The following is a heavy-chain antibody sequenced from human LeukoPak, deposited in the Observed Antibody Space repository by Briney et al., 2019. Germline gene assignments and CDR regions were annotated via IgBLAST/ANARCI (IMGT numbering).Heavy chain of an antibody. D-gene: IGHD3-10*01. CDR2: INTNTGNP. CDR3: ARVTMVRGAPSYYYGMDV. V-gene: IGHV7-4-1*02. Sequence: ASVRVSCKASGYPFSAHFLNWVRQAPGQGLEWMGWINTNTGNPTYAQGFTGRFVFSLDTSVSTAYLQISSLKAEDTAVYYCARVTMVRGAPSYYYGMDVWGQGTTVTVSS. CDR1: GYPFSAHF. J-gene: IGHJ6*02.